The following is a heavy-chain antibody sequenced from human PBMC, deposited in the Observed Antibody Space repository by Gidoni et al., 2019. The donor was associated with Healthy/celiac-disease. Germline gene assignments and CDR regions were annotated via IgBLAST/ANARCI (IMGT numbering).Heavy chain of an antibody. CDR1: GGSFSGYY. Sequence: QLQQWGAELLKPSETLSLTCAVYGGSFSGYYWSGIRQPPGKGLEWIGEINHSGSTNYNPSLKSRVTISVDTSKNQFSLKLSSVTAADTAVYYCARGPIVLMVYAIRGESGYFDYWGQGTLVTVSS. CDR2: INHSGST. D-gene: IGHD2-8*01. J-gene: IGHJ4*02. V-gene: IGHV4-34*01. CDR3: ARGPIVLMVYAIRGESGYFDY.